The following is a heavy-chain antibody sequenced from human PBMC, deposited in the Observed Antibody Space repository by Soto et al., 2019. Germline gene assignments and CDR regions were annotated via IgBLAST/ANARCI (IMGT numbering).Heavy chain of an antibody. CDR2: IRGGGSPI. CDR1: GLTFSTYE. D-gene: IGHD1-7*01. V-gene: IGHV3-48*03. Sequence: PXGSLRLSCAASGLTFSTYEMNWFRQAPGKGLEWVSYIRGGGSPILYADSVKGRFTISRDNAKNSLYLQMNSLRAEDTAIYYCASKIFGTTYFDYWGQGALVTVSS. J-gene: IGHJ4*02. CDR3: ASKIFGTTYFDY.